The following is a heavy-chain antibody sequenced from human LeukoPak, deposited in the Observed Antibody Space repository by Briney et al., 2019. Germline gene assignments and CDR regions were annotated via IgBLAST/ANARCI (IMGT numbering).Heavy chain of an antibody. Sequence: GGSLRLSCAASGFTFSNYWMHWVRQAPGKGLEWASSISSSSSYIYYADSVKGRFTISRDNAKNSLYLQMNSLRAEDTAVYYCAASGSYSGWFDPWGQGTLVTVSS. V-gene: IGHV3-21*01. D-gene: IGHD1-26*01. CDR1: GFTFSNYW. CDR2: ISSSSSYI. J-gene: IGHJ5*02. CDR3: AASGSYSGWFDP.